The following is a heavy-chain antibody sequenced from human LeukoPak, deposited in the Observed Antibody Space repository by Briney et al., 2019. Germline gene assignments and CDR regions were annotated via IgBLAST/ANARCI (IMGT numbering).Heavy chain of an antibody. V-gene: IGHV4-39*07. J-gene: IGHJ5*02. D-gene: IGHD3-10*01. CDR1: GGSISSSSYY. Sequence: SETLSLTCTVSGGSISSSSYYWGWIRQPPGKRLEWIGGIYYSGSTYYNPSHKSRVTISVDTSKNQFSLKLSSVTAADTAVYYCARGRMVQGVKGWFDPWGQGTLVTVSS. CDR2: IYYSGST. CDR3: ARGRMVQGVKGWFDP.